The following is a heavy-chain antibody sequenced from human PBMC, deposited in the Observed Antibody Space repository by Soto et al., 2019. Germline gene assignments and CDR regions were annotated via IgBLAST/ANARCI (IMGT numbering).Heavy chain of an antibody. V-gene: IGHV1-69*06. J-gene: IGHJ6*02. CDR2: IIPIFGTA. Sequence: SVKVSCKASGGTFSSYAISWVRQAPGQGLEWMGGIIPIFGTANYAQKFQGRVTITADKSTSTAYMELSSLRSEDTAVYYCARVTGPNYDFWSGYYPDYYYYGMDVWGPGTTVTVFS. CDR3: ARVTGPNYDFWSGYYPDYYYYGMDV. CDR1: GGTFSSYA. D-gene: IGHD3-3*01.